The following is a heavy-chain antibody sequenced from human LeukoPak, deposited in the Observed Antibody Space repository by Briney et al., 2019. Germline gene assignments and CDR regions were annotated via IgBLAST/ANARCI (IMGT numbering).Heavy chain of an antibody. D-gene: IGHD6-13*01. J-gene: IGHJ3*02. V-gene: IGHV3-49*04. CDR1: GFTFGDYA. CDR2: IRSKAYGGTT. Sequence: PGRSLRLSCTASGFTFGDYAMSWVRQAPGRGLEWVGFIRSKAYGGTTEYAASVKGRFTISRDDSKSIAYLQMNSLKTEDTAVYYGTSWCSGSSCPGPDAFDIWGQGTMVTVSS. CDR3: TSWCSGSSCPGPDAFDI.